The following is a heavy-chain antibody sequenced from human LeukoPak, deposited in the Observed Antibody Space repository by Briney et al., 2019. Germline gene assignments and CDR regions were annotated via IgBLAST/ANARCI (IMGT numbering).Heavy chain of an antibody. V-gene: IGHV3-23*01. CDR1: GFTFSNYA. J-gene: IGHJ4*02. CDR3: AGRITGYSSGYVY. Sequence: GGSLRLSCVGSGFTFSNYAMSWVRQAPGKGLDWVSVISGSAHKIRYADSVKGRFTISRDNSENTVYLQMNNLRAEDTAVYYCAGRITGYSSGYVYWGQGTLVTVSS. CDR2: ISGSAHKI. D-gene: IGHD5-18*01.